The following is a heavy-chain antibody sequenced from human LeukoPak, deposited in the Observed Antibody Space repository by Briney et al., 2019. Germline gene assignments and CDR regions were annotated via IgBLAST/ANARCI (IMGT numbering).Heavy chain of an antibody. V-gene: IGHV3-30*02. CDR1: GFTFSSYG. Sequence: LSGGSLRLSCAASGFTFSSYGMHWVRQAPGKGLEWVAFIRYDVSNKYYADSVKGRFTISRDNSKNTLYLQMNSLRAEDTAVYYCARAQITIFGVVDYWGQGTLVTVSS. D-gene: IGHD3-3*01. CDR2: IRYDVSNK. J-gene: IGHJ4*02. CDR3: ARAQITIFGVVDY.